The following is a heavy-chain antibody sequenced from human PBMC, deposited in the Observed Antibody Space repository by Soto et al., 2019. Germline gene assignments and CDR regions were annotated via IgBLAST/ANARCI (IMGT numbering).Heavy chain of an antibody. V-gene: IGHV3-23*01. D-gene: IGHD2-15*01. J-gene: IGHJ6*02. CDR1: GFTFSSYA. Sequence: GGSLRLSCAACGFTFSSYAMSWVRQAPGKGLEWVPAISGSGGSTYYADSVKGRFTISRDNSKNTLYLQMNSLRAEDTAVYYCAAVGVAATRTTYYYYYGMDVWGQGTTVTVSS. CDR2: ISGSGGST. CDR3: AAVGVAATRTTYYYYYGMDV.